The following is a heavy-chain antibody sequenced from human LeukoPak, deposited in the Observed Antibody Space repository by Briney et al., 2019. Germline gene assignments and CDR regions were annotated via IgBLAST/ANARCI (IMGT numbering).Heavy chain of an antibody. CDR2: ISGSGGST. CDR3: ARDGAYYDILTGRLGVDY. Sequence: GGSLRLSCAASGFTFSSYAMSWVRQAPGKGLEWVSAISGSGGSTYYADSVKGRFTISRDNSENTLYLQMNSLRAEDTAVYYCARDGAYYDILTGRLGVDYWGQGTLVTVSS. CDR1: GFTFSSYA. J-gene: IGHJ4*02. V-gene: IGHV3-23*01. D-gene: IGHD3-9*01.